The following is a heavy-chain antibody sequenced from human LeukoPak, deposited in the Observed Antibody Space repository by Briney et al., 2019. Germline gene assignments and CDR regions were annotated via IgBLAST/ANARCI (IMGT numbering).Heavy chain of an antibody. CDR2: INHSGST. V-gene: IGHV4-34*04. D-gene: IGHD3-10*01. J-gene: IGHJ6*02. Sequence: PSETLSLTCAVYGGSFSGYSWSWIRQPPGKGLEWIGEINHSGSTNHNPSLKSRATISVDRSKNQFSLKLSSVTAADTAVYYCARGGGSGSYYKLGNYYYYGMDVWGQGTTVTVSS. CDR3: ARGGGSGSYYKLGNYYYYGMDV. CDR1: GGSFSGYS.